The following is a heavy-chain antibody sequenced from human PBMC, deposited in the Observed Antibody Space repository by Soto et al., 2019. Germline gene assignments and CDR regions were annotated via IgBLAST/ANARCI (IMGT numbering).Heavy chain of an antibody. V-gene: IGHV1-69*12. CDR1: GGTFSRYA. CDR2: ITPMFGTA. D-gene: IGHD6-19*01. CDR3: ALTLGSAVAGPGRLDL. Sequence: QVQLVQSGAEVKKPGSSVKVSCKASGGTFSRYAISWVRHAPGQGLEWMGGITPMFGTANYAQQFQGRVTIPADESTRTDYMEVSRLRSEDTAVYYCALTLGSAVAGPGRLDLWGRGTLVIVSS. J-gene: IGHJ2*01.